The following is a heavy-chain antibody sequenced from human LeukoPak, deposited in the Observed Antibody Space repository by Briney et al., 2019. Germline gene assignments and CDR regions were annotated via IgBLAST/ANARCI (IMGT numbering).Heavy chain of an antibody. D-gene: IGHD3-9*01. CDR1: GYTFTGYY. CDR3: ARDHILTGYYGDFDY. J-gene: IGHJ4*02. Sequence: ASVKVSCKASGYTFTGYYMHWVRQAPGQGLEWMGWINPNSGGTNYAQKFQGRVTMTRDTSISTAYMELSRLRSDDTAVYYCARDHILTGYYGDFDYWGQGTLVTVSS. V-gene: IGHV1-2*02. CDR2: INPNSGGT.